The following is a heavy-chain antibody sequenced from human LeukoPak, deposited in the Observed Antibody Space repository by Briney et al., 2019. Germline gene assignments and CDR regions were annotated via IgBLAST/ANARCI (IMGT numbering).Heavy chain of an antibody. Sequence: SETLSLTCTVSGGSISSYYWSWIRQPPGKGLEWIGYIYYSGSTNYNPSLKSRVTISIDTSKNQFSLKLSSVTAADTAVYYCARGFDSSWRSPWGFWDYWGQGTLVTVSS. CDR3: ARGFDSSWRSPWGFWDY. V-gene: IGHV4-59*01. CDR2: IYYSGST. D-gene: IGHD6-13*01. CDR1: GGSISSYY. J-gene: IGHJ4*02.